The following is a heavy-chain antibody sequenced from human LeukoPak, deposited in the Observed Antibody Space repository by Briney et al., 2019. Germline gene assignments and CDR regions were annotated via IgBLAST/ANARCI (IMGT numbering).Heavy chain of an antibody. CDR3: ARVLGYDSFYYFDY. D-gene: IGHD5-12*01. J-gene: IGHJ4*02. Sequence: GSLRLSCAASGFTFSDYYMSWIRQAPGKGLEWIGEINHSGSTNYNPSLKSRVTISVDTSKNQFSLKLSSVTAADTAVYYCARVLGYDSFYYFDYWGQGTLVTVSS. CDR1: GFTFSDYY. CDR2: INHSGST. V-gene: IGHV4-34*01.